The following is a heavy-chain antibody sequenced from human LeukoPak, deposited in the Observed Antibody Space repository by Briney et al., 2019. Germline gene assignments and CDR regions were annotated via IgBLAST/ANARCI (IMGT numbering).Heavy chain of an antibody. Sequence: PGRSLRLSCAASGFTFSSYAMHWVRQAPGKGLEWVAVISYDGSNKYYADSVKGRFTISRDNSKNTLYLQMNSLRSDDTAVYYCARDGGYRMKGSSWYSVTARGKPEPYWGQGTLVTVSS. D-gene: IGHD6-13*01. CDR2: ISYDGSNK. CDR1: GFTFSSYA. V-gene: IGHV3-30-3*01. CDR3: ARDGGYRMKGSSWYSVTARGKPEPY. J-gene: IGHJ4*02.